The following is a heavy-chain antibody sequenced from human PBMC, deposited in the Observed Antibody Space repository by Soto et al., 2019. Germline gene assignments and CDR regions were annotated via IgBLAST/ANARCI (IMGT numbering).Heavy chain of an antibody. CDR2: IKRDGSEK. V-gene: IGHV3-7*05. J-gene: IGHJ5*02. Sequence: GGSLRLSCGASGFTFSSYGMSWVRQAPGKGLEWVANIKRDGSEKYYVDSVKGRFTISRDNSKNTLYLQMNSLKAEDTAVYYCAKDRSTYYLVPPFDPWGQGTLVTVSS. CDR3: AKDRSTYYLVPPFDP. D-gene: IGHD3-10*01. CDR1: GFTFSSYG.